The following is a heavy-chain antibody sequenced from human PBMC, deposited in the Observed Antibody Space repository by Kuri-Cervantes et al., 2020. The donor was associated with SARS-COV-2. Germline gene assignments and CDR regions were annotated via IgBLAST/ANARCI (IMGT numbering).Heavy chain of an antibody. D-gene: IGHD1-7*01. CDR2: ISNDGSKK. J-gene: IGHJ4*02. V-gene: IGHV3-30*18. Sequence: GESLKISCADSGFTFSGYGMHWVRQAPGKGLEWVAVISNDGSKKYYADSVKGRFTVSRDNSKNTLYLQINSLRLEDTAVYYCAKDLPYNWNYVGGMDYWGQGTLVTVSS. CDR1: GFTFSGYG. CDR3: AKDLPYNWNYVGGMDY.